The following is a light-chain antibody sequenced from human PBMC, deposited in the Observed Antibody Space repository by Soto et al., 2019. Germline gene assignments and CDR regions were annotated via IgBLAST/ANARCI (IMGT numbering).Light chain of an antibody. V-gene: IGKV3-11*01. J-gene: IGKJ5*01. CDR3: QQRRSWPIT. CDR2: DAS. CDR1: QSVNLY. Sequence: EIVLTQSPATLSLSPGERATLSCWASQSVNLYLAWYQQKPGQAPRLLISDASNRATGIPARFSGSGSGTDFTLTISSLEPEDFAVYYCQQRRSWPITFGQGTRLEIK.